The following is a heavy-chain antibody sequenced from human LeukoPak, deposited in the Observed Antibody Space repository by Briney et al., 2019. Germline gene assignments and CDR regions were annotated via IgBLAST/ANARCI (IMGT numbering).Heavy chain of an antibody. J-gene: IGHJ5*02. CDR1: GGSIISSSYN. Sequence: SETLSITCAVSGGSIISSSYNWGWIRQPPGKGLEWIGTIYHSGTTYYNPSLKSRVTISVDTSKNQFFLKLSSVTAADTAVYYCARLPTGYPNWFDPWGQGSLVTVSS. D-gene: IGHD3-9*01. CDR2: IYHSGTT. V-gene: IGHV4-39*01. CDR3: ARLPTGYPNWFDP.